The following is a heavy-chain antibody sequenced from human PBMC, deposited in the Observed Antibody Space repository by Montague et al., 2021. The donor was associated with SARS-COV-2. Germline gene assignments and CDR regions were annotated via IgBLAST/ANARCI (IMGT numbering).Heavy chain of an antibody. CDR2: INFNNGGS. Sequence: SVKVSCKASGYTFSEYWIHWVRQAPVQGLEWMAWINFNNGGSNHXQKFQGRVTLTRDTSIRTAYMDLSGLTSDDTAVYYCVCSSSVSRWGSWGQGTLVTVSS. J-gene: IGHJ5*02. CDR3: VCSSSVSRWGS. CDR1: GYTFSEYW. V-gene: IGHV1-2*02. D-gene: IGHD2-2*01.